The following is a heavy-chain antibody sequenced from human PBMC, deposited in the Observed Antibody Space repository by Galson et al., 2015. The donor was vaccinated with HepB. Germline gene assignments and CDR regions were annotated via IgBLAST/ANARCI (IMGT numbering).Heavy chain of an antibody. V-gene: IGHV4-30-4*01. J-gene: IGHJ3*02. CDR1: SGSLSSGDYY. D-gene: IGHD4-17*01. CDR2: IYYSGST. CDR3: ARADGEKVFDI. Sequence: TLSLTCTVSSGSLSSGDYYWSWIRQPPGKGLEWIGYIYYSGSTYYNPSLKSRVTISVDTSKNQFSLKLSSVTAADTAVYYCARADGEKVFDIWGQGTMVTVSS.